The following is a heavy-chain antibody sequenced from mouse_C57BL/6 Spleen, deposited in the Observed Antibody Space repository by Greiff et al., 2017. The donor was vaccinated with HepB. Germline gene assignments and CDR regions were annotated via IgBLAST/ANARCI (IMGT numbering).Heavy chain of an antibody. CDR3: ARGDYGSSHWYFDV. Sequence: EVQVVESGPELVKPGASVKISCKASGYSFTGYYMHWVKQSHGNILDWIGYIYPYNGVSSYNQKFKGKATLTVDKSSSTAYMELRSLTSEDSAVYYCARGDYGSSHWYFDVWGTGTTVTVSS. D-gene: IGHD1-1*01. CDR2: IYPYNGVS. J-gene: IGHJ1*03. CDR1: GYSFTGYY. V-gene: IGHV1-31*01.